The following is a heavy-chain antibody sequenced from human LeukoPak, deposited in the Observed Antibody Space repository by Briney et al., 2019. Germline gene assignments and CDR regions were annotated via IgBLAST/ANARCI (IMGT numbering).Heavy chain of an antibody. CDR2: FDPEEAKM. CDR1: GNSLCELS. D-gene: IGHD3-3*01. J-gene: IGHJ4*02. V-gene: IGHV1-24*01. CDR3: TTRSGDFWSGFVN. Sequence: ASVTVSCKVSGNSLCELSIQWVRQAPGKGLECMGGFDPEEAKMVYAQNFQGRVTMTEDTSTQTAYMELSGLTSDDTAVYYCTTRSGDFWSGFVNWGQGTLVTVSS.